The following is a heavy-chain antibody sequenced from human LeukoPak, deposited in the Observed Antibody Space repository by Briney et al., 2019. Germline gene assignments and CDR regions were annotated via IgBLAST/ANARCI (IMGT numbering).Heavy chain of an antibody. Sequence: SGGSLRLSCAASGFTFDDYGMSWVRQAPGKGLEWVSGINWNGGSTGYADSVKGRFTISRDNAKNSLYLQMNSLRAVDTALYYCARELYYYDSSGLDIWGQGTMVTVSS. CDR2: INWNGGST. CDR3: ARELYYYDSSGLDI. J-gene: IGHJ3*02. D-gene: IGHD3-22*01. CDR1: GFTFDDYG. V-gene: IGHV3-20*04.